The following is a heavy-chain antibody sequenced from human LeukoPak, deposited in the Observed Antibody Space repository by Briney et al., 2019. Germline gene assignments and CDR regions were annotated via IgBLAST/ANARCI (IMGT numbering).Heavy chain of an antibody. V-gene: IGHV4-59*08. CDR1: GGSIGSYY. CDR2: IYYSGST. Sequence: PSETLSLTCTVSGGSIGSYYWSWIRQPPGKGLEWIGYIYYSGSTNYNPSLKSRVTISVDTSKNQFSLKLSSVTAADTAVYYCATFSTEMSLAGWGQGTLVTVSS. CDR3: ATFSTEMSLAG. D-gene: IGHD2-2*01. J-gene: IGHJ4*02.